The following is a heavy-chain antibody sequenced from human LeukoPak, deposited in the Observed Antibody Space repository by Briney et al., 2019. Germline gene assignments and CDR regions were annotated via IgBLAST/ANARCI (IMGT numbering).Heavy chain of an antibody. CDR1: GYTFTSYA. J-gene: IGHJ4*02. Sequence: ASVKVSCKASGYTFTSYAMHWVRQAPGQRLGWMGWINAGNGNTKYSQKFQGRVTTTRDTSASTAYMELSSLRSEDTAVYYCATGRIMITFGGAPKFDYWGQGTLVTVSS. D-gene: IGHD3-16*01. CDR3: ATGRIMITFGGAPKFDY. CDR2: INAGNGNT. V-gene: IGHV1-3*01.